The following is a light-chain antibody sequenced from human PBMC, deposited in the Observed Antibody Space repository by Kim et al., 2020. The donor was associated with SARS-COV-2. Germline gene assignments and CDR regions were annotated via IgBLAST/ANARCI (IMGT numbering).Light chain of an antibody. J-gene: IGLJ3*02. CDR3: SSYTSSSTIWV. V-gene: IGLV2-14*01. CDR1: SSDVGGYNY. CDR2: DVI. Sequence: QSALTQPASVSGSPGQSITISCTGTSSDVGGYNYVSWYQQHPGKAPKLMIYDVIKRPSGVSNRFSGSKSGNTASLTISGLQAEDEADYYCSSYTSSSTIWVFGGGTQLTVL.